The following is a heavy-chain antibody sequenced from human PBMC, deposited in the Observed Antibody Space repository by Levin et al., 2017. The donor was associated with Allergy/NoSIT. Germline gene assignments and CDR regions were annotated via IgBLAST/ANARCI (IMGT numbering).Heavy chain of an antibody. CDR1: LFSFFIFA. J-gene: IGHJ4*02. Sequence: LSFSSSLFSFFIFAFIWVRQAPWPFLSFFSFLLSVCGPPPSAESVKGRFTISRDNSKDTLYLQMNSLTAEDTAVYYCAKAGSSWYIEIDHWGQGTLVTVSS. D-gene: IGHD6-13*01. V-gene: IGHV3-23*01. CDR3: AKAGSSWYIEIDH. CDR2: LLSVCGPP.